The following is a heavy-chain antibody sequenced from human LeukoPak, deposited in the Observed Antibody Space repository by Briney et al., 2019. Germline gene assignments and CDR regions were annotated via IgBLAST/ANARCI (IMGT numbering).Heavy chain of an antibody. D-gene: IGHD3-10*01. CDR1: GFTFSSYS. CDR2: ISSSSSYI. J-gene: IGHJ4*02. Sequence: GGSLRLSCAASGFTFSSYSMNWVRQAPGKRLEWVSSISSSSSYIYYADSVKGRFTISRDNAKNSLYLQMNSLRAEVTAVYYCARDKGARGDVTVDYWGQGTLVTVSS. V-gene: IGHV3-21*01. CDR3: ARDKGARGDVTVDY.